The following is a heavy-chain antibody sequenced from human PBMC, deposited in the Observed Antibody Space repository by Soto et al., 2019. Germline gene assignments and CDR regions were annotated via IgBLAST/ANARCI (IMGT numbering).Heavy chain of an antibody. D-gene: IGHD3-3*01. CDR3: ARIRPGTFTIFGVVFDYGMDV. V-gene: IGHV2-26*01. J-gene: IGHJ6*02. CDR2: IFSNDEK. CDR1: GFSLSNARMG. Sequence: QVTLKESGPVLVKPTETLTLTCTVSGFSLSNARMGVSWIRQPPGKALEWLAHIFSNDEKSYSTSLKSRLTISKDTSKSQVVLTMTNMDPVDTATYYCARIRPGTFTIFGVVFDYGMDVWGQGTTVTVSS.